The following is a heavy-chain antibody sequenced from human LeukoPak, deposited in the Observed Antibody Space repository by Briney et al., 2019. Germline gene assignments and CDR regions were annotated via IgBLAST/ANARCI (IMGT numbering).Heavy chain of an antibody. J-gene: IGHJ6*02. CDR3: ARGILFGSNPPNARFYYYGMDV. Sequence: GGSLRLSCAASGFTFSSYGMHWVRQAPGKGLEWVAVISYDGSNKYYADSVKGRFTTSRDNSKNTLYLQMNSLRAEDTAVYYCARGILFGSNPPNARFYYYGMDVWGQGTTVTVSS. D-gene: IGHD3-10*01. CDR2: ISYDGSNK. V-gene: IGHV3-30*03. CDR1: GFTFSSYG.